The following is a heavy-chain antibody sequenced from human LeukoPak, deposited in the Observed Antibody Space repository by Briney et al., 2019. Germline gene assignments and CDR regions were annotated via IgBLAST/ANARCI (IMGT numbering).Heavy chain of an antibody. CDR2: INHSGST. V-gene: IGHV4-34*01. J-gene: IGHJ4*02. D-gene: IGHD6-19*01. Sequence: SETLSLTCAVYGGSFSGYYWSWIRQPPGKGLEWIGEINHSGSTNYNPSLKSRVTISVDTSKNQFSLELSSVTAADTAVYYCARVYRYSSGWYDDYWGQGTLVTVSS. CDR3: ARVYRYSSGWYDDY. CDR1: GGSFSGYY.